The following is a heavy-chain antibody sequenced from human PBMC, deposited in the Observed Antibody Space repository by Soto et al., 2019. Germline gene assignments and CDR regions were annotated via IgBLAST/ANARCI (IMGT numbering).Heavy chain of an antibody. V-gene: IGHV5-51*01. D-gene: IGHD3-22*01. CDR3: ARGDYYDSSGYFSFFAAFDI. J-gene: IGHJ3*02. Sequence: GESLKISCKGSGYSFTSYWISWVRQMPGKGLEWMGIIYPGDSDTRYSPSFQGQVTISADKSISTAYLQWSSLKASDTAMYYCARGDYYDSSGYFSFFAAFDIWGQGTMVTVSS. CDR2: IYPGDSDT. CDR1: GYSFTSYW.